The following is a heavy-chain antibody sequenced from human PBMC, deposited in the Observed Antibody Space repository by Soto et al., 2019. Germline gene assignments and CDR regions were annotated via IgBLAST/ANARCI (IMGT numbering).Heavy chain of an antibody. Sequence: ASVKVSCKASGYTFTSYYMHWVRQAPGQGLEWMGIINPSGGSTSYAQKFQGRVTMTRDTSTSTVYMELNSLRAEDTAVYYCARDGVGTTTYFGYFDYWGQGTLVTVSS. CDR1: GYTFTSYY. D-gene: IGHD1-26*01. CDR3: ARDGVGTTTYFGYFDY. V-gene: IGHV1-46*01. J-gene: IGHJ4*02. CDR2: INPSGGST.